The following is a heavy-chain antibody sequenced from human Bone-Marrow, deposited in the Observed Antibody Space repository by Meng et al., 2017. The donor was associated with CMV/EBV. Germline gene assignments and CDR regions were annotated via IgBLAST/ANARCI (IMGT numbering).Heavy chain of an antibody. V-gene: IGHV3-49*04. CDR1: GFTFGDYA. D-gene: IGHD1-26*01. Sequence: GESLKISCTASGFTFGDYAMSWVRQAPGKGLEWVGFIRSKAYGGTTEYAASVKGRFTISRDDSKSIAYLQMNSLKTEDTAVYYCARGKWELLLDYWGQGTLVTVSS. CDR2: IRSKAYGGTT. CDR3: ARGKWELLLDY. J-gene: IGHJ4*02.